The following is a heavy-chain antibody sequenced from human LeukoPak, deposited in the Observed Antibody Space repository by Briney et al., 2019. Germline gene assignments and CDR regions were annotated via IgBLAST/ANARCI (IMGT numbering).Heavy chain of an antibody. V-gene: IGHV3-74*01. J-gene: IGHJ4*02. Sequence: RSGGSLRLSCAASGFTFSSYAMCWVRQAPGKGLVWVSRIDPHGTITFYADSVKGRFTISRDNAKNTVYLQMNSLRAEDTAVYYCARDFDWGSGLWGQGTLVTVSS. CDR2: IDPHGTIT. D-gene: IGHD7-27*01. CDR3: ARDFDWGSGL. CDR1: GFTFSSYA.